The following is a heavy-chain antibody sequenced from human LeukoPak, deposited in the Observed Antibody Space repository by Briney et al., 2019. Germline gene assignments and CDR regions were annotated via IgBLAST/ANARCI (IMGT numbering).Heavy chain of an antibody. CDR2: INHSGST. CDR1: GGSFSGYY. CDR3: ARDGKGYDYFDY. Sequence: PSETLSLTCAVYGGSFSGYYWSWIRQPPGKGLEWIGEINHSGSTNYNPSLKSRVTISVDTSKNQFSLKLSSVTAADTAVYYCARDGKGYDYFDYWGQGTLVTVSS. J-gene: IGHJ4*02. V-gene: IGHV4-34*01. D-gene: IGHD5-12*01.